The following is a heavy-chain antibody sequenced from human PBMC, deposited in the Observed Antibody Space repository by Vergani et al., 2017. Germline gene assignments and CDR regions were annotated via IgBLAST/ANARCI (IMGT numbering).Heavy chain of an antibody. CDR2: IYTSGST. CDR1: GRSISSGSYY. CDR3: ARDLGYFDY. Sequence: QVQLQESGPGLVKPSQTLSLTCTVSGRSISSGSYYWSWIRQPAGKGLEWIGRIYTSGSTNYNPSLKSRVTISVDTSKNQFSLKLSSVTAADTAVYYCARDLGYFDYWGQGTLVTVSS. J-gene: IGHJ4*02. D-gene: IGHD7-27*01. V-gene: IGHV4-61*02.